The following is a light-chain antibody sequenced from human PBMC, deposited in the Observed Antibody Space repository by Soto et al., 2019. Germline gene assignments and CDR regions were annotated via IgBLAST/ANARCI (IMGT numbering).Light chain of an antibody. CDR2: EVS. CDR1: SSDVGGYNY. J-gene: IGLJ2*01. V-gene: IGLV2-8*01. CDR3: SSYAGSNNLV. Sequence: QSALTQPPSASGSPGQSVTISCTGTSSDVGGYNYVSWYQQHPGKAPKLMIYEVSKRPSGVPDRFSGSKSGNTASLPVSGLQAEDEADYYCSSYAGSNNLVFGRGTKLTVL.